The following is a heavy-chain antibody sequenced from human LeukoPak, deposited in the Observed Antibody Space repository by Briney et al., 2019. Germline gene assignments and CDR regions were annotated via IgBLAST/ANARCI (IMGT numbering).Heavy chain of an antibody. CDR2: INSDGSST. CDR3: ARDRGYSQDY. CDR1: GFTFSSYW. V-gene: IGHV3-74*01. J-gene: IGHJ4*02. Sequence: GGSLRPSCAAPGFTFSSYWMLWVRQAPGKGLVWVSRINSDGSSTTYADSVKGRFTISRDNAKNTLYLQMNSLRAEDTAVYYCARDRGYSQDYWGQGTLVTVSS. D-gene: IGHD5-18*01.